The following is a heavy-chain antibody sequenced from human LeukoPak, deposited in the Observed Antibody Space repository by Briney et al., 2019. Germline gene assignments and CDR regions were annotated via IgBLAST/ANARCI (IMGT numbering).Heavy chain of an antibody. V-gene: IGHV4-4*07. J-gene: IGHJ6*03. CDR3: ARDGCGGSCFHYYYYYMDV. CDR1: GGSISSYY. CDR2: ISTIGST. D-gene: IGHD2-15*01. Sequence: SETLSLTCTVSGGSISSYYWSWIRQPAGKGLEWIGRISTIGSTNYNPSLNSRVTISIDTSKNQFSLKLSSVTAADTAVYYCARDGCGGSCFHYYYYYMDVWGKGTTVTISS.